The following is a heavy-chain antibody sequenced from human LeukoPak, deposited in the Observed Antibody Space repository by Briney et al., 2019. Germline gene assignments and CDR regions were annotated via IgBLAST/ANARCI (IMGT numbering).Heavy chain of an antibody. Sequence: SETLSLTCGVSGGSMSSWYWNWIPEPPAKGLEDMGYIYYSGSTNYNPSLKSRVTISIDTSKNQFSLKLSSVTAADTAVYYCARGGAGGAFDIWGQGTMVTVSS. CDR3: ARGGAGGAFDI. J-gene: IGHJ3*02. CDR2: IYYSGST. D-gene: IGHD3-16*01. CDR1: GGSMSSWY. V-gene: IGHV4-59*12.